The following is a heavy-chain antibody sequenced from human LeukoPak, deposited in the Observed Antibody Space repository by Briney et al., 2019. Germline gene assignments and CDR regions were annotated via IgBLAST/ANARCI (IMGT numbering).Heavy chain of an antibody. Sequence: GGCLRFSCAASGFTFSSYEMNWVHQAPGKGLEWCSYISSSSSTIFYADSVKGRFTISRDNAKNSLYLQMNSLRDEDTAVYYCAREIFYASGGYAFDYWGKGTLVTVSS. J-gene: IGHJ4*02. CDR1: GFTFSSYE. CDR3: AREIFYASGGYAFDY. D-gene: IGHD3-22*01. CDR2: ISSSSSTI. V-gene: IGHV3-48*03.